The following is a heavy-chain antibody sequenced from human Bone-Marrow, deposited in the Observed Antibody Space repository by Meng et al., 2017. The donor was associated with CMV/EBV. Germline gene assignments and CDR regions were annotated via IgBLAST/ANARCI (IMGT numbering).Heavy chain of an antibody. J-gene: IGHJ4*02. CDR1: GFTFDDYA. Sequence: SLKISCAASGFTFDDYAMHWVRQAPGKGLEWVSGISWNSGSIGYADSVKGRFTISRDNAKNSLYLQMNSLRAEDTDLYYCARDRPLRFLEWLSRPTLDYWGQGTLVTVSS. CDR3: ARDRPLRFLEWLSRPTLDY. CDR2: ISWNSGSI. D-gene: IGHD3-3*01. V-gene: IGHV3-9*01.